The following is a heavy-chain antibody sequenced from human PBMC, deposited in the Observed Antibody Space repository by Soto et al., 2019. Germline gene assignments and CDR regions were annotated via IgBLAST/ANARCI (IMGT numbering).Heavy chain of an antibody. Sequence: SETLSRTGSVSVGTISGYYWTWIRQPAGKGLEWIGRIYSSGNTKYNPSLQSRVTMSLDTSNNQFSLRLTSVTAADTAVYYCARGQRFSDWFDPWGQGTLVTVSS. CDR2: IYSSGNT. D-gene: IGHD3-3*01. J-gene: IGHJ5*02. CDR1: VGTISGYY. CDR3: ARGQRFSDWFDP. V-gene: IGHV4-4*07.